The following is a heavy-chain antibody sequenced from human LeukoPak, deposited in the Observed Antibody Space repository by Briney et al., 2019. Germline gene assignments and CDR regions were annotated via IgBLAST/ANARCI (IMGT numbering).Heavy chain of an antibody. CDR3: ARDLGIVVVVAATRGVDY. V-gene: IGHV1-46*01. CDR2: INPSGCST. J-gene: IGHJ4*02. D-gene: IGHD2-15*01. Sequence: SSVKVSCKAPGYTFTSYYMHWVRQAPGQGLEGMGIINPSGCSTRYAQKFQGRVTMSRDASTSTVYMERSSLRSKGTAGDYCARDLGIVVVVAATRGVDYWGQGTLVTVSS. CDR1: GYTFTSYY.